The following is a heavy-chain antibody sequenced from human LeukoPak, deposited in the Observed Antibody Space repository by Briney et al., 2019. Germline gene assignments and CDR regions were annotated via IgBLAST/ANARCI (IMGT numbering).Heavy chain of an antibody. V-gene: IGHV3-74*01. J-gene: IGHJ4*02. CDR2: ISPDGSDT. Sequence: GGSLRLSCAASGFTFSSFWMHWGRQAPGKWLVWGSRISPDGSDTTYADSVKGRFTISRDHAKNALYLQMSSLRAEDTAVYYCARDMWGTFDYWGQGALVTVSS. D-gene: IGHD7-27*01. CDR1: GFTFSSFW. CDR3: ARDMWGTFDY.